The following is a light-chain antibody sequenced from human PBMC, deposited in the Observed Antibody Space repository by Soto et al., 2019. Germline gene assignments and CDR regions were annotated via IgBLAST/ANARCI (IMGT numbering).Light chain of an antibody. V-gene: IGLV1-40*01. CDR1: SSNIGAGYD. CDR2: GNN. J-gene: IGLJ3*02. Sequence: QSVLTQPPSVSGAPGQRVTISCTGSSSNIGAGYDVHWYQQLPRTAPKLLIYGNNNRPSGVPDRFSGSKSGTSASLAITGVEAEDEFVYCCQSYASSLSGAVVFGGGTKLTV. CDR3: QSYASSLSGAVV.